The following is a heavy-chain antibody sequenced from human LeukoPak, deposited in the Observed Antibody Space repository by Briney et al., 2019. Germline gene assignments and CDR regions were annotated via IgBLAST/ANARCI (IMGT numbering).Heavy chain of an antibody. V-gene: IGHV4-39*01. CDR2: IYSSVYT. D-gene: IGHD5-24*01. CDR3: ARGSDDYKLGNH. J-gene: IGHJ5*02. Sequence: SETLSLICSVSGDSFDNSYCWTWVRQHPGKRPEWIGTIYSSVYTYYNPSLRSRATISGDTSKNLFSLKLISVTAADTAVYYCARGSDDYKLGNHWGHGTLVTVSS. CDR1: GDSFDNSYC.